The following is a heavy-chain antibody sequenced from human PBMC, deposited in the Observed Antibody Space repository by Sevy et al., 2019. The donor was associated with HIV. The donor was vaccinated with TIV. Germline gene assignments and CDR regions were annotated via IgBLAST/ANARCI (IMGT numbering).Heavy chain of an antibody. CDR1: GFTFSSYA. J-gene: IGHJ3*02. V-gene: IGHV3-30-3*01. CDR2: ISYDGSNK. Sequence: GGSLRLSCAASGFTFSSYAMHWVRQAPGKGLEWVAVISYDGSNKNYADSVKGRFTISRDNSKNTLYLQMNSLRAEDTAVYYCARVGSGLVVIAFDIWGQRTMVTVSS. CDR3: ARVGSGLVVIAFDI. D-gene: IGHD5-12*01.